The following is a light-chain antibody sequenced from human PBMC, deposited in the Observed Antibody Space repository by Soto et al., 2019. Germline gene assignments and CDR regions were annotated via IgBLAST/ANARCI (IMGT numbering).Light chain of an antibody. J-gene: IGKJ1*01. CDR1: QIVSSNC. Sequence: NVVTRSPGTLSVAQGDRGTLSNRASQIVSSNCLAWHQQKPGQPPRLLIYGASNRATGTPDRFSGSGSGTDFTLTISRLEPEDFAVYYSQQYGSPGTFGQGTKVDIK. CDR3: QQYGSPGT. V-gene: IGKV3-20*01. CDR2: GAS.